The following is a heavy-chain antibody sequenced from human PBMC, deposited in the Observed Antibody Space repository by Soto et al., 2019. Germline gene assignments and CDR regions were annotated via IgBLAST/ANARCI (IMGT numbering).Heavy chain of an antibody. J-gene: IGHJ6*02. Sequence: QVQLVQSGAEVKKPGSSVKVSCKASGGTFSSYAISWVRQAPGQGLEWMGGIIPIFGTANYAQKFQGRVTITADESTSTAYMELSSLRSEDTAVYYCARTNAGFLEWLSPFIYYYYGMDVWGQGTTVTVSS. CDR1: GGTFSSYA. CDR3: ARTNAGFLEWLSPFIYYYYGMDV. V-gene: IGHV1-69*01. D-gene: IGHD3-3*01. CDR2: IIPIFGTA.